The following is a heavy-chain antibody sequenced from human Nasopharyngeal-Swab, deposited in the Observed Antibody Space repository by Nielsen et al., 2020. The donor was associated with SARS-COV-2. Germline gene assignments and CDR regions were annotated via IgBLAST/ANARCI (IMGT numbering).Heavy chain of an antibody. Sequence: SETLSLTCTVSGGSTSSGGYYWSWIRQHPGKGLEWIGYIYYSGSTYYNPSLKSRVTISVVTSKNQFSLKLSSVTAADTAVYYCARETLGLGIVVGDYWGQGTLVTVSS. CDR2: IYYSGST. J-gene: IGHJ4*02. CDR3: ARETLGLGIVVGDY. V-gene: IGHV4-31*03. D-gene: IGHD3-22*01. CDR1: GGSTSSGGYY.